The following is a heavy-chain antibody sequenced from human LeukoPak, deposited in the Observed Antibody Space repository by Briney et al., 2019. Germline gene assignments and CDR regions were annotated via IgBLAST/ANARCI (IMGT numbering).Heavy chain of an antibody. D-gene: IGHD6-13*01. J-gene: IGHJ5*02. CDR3: AREAVAAAGAPSNWFGP. CDR1: GFTFSSYS. CDR2: ISSTGRTI. Sequence: PGGSLRLSCAASGFTFSSYSMNWVRQAPGKGLEWVSYISSTGRTIYYADSVKGRFTISRDNAKNLLYLQMNSLRAADTAVYYCAREAVAAAGAPSNWFGPWGQGTLVTVSS. V-gene: IGHV3-48*04.